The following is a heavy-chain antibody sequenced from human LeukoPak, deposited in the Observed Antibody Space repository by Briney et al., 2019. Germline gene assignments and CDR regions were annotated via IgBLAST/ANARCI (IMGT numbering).Heavy chain of an antibody. CDR1: GYTFTGYY. V-gene: IGHV1-2*06. Sequence: ASVKVSCKASGYTFTGYYMHWVRQAPGQGLEWMGRINPNSGGTNYAQKFQGRVTMTRVTAISTAYMELSRLRSDDTAVYYCARDSGNYYGSGSYRFTDYWGQATLVTVS. J-gene: IGHJ4*02. CDR2: INPNSGGT. CDR3: ARDSGNYYGSGSYRFTDY. D-gene: IGHD3-10*01.